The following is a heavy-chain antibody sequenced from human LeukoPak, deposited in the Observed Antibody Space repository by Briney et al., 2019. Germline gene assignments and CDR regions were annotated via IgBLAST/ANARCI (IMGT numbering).Heavy chain of an antibody. CDR1: GYSISSDYY. Sequence: SETLSLTCTVSGYSISSDYYWSWIRQPPGKGLEWIGEINHSGSTNYNPSLKSRVTISVDTSKNQFSLKLSSVTAADTAVYYCARLPRLTGYSYYYYYMDVWGKGTTVTISS. D-gene: IGHD3-9*01. V-gene: IGHV4-38-2*02. CDR2: INHSGST. CDR3: ARLPRLTGYSYYYYYMDV. J-gene: IGHJ6*03.